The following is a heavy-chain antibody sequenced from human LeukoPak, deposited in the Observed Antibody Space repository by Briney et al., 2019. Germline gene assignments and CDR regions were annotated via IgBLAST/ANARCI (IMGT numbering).Heavy chain of an antibody. V-gene: IGHV3-30*02. CDR2: IRHNGNDK. Sequence: GGSLRLSCVVSGFTFTRFGMQWVRRAPGKGLEWVTSIRHNGNDKYYADSVKGRFTISRDNSKNTLFLQMNSLRTEDTAVYYCAKDSAVSGSYPDASDIWGQGTMVTVSS. CDR1: GFTFTRFG. CDR3: AKDSAVSGSYPDASDI. D-gene: IGHD1-26*01. J-gene: IGHJ3*02.